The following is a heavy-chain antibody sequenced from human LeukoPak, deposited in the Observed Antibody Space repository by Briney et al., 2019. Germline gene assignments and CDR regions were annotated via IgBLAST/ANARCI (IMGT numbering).Heavy chain of an antibody. V-gene: IGHV3-7*03. D-gene: IGHD3-16*01. Sequence: GGSLRLSCAASGFTFSNYSMNWARQAPGKGLEWVASINHNGNVNYYVDSVKGRFTISRDNAKNSLYLQMSNLRAEDTAVYFCARGGGLDVWGQGATVTVSS. CDR1: GFTFSNYS. CDR3: ARGGGLDV. J-gene: IGHJ6*02. CDR2: INHNGNVN.